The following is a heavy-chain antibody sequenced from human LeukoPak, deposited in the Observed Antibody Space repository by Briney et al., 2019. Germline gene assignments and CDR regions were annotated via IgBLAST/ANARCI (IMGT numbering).Heavy chain of an antibody. CDR1: GFPFSSYT. CDR2: ISSTGSYI. CDR3: ARGGTNYYYMDV. Sequence: GGSLRLSCAAFGFPFSSYTMNWVRQAPGKGLEWVSSISSTGSYIYYADSVKGRLTISRDNSKNTLYLQLNTVRAEDTALYYCARGGTNYYYMDVWGNGTTVTVSS. D-gene: IGHD3-10*01. J-gene: IGHJ6*03. V-gene: IGHV3-21*04.